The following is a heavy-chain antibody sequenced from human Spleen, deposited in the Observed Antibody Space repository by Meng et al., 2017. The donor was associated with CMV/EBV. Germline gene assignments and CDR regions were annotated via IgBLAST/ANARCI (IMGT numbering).Heavy chain of an antibody. CDR2: IRYDGSNK. CDR3: AKDGVPAAMGYYYYYGMDV. D-gene: IGHD2-2*01. Sequence: GESLKISCVASGITVYNYINWVRQAPGKGLEWVAFIRYDGSNKYYADSVKGRFTISRDNSKNTLYLQMNSLRAEDTAVYYCAKDGVPAAMGYYYYYGMDVWGQGTTVTVSS. V-gene: IGHV3-30*02. CDR1: GITVYNY. J-gene: IGHJ6*02.